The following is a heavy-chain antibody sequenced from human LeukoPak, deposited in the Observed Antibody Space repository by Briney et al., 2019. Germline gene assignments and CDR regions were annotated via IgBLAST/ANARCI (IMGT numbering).Heavy chain of an antibody. CDR1: GFTFDDYA. Sequence: SGGSLRLSCAASGFTFDDYAMHWVRQAPGKGLEWVSGISWNSGSIGYADSVKGRFTISRDNAKNSLYLQMNSLRAEDTALYYCAKDLSRGWYIPSIDYWGQGTLVTVSS. J-gene: IGHJ4*02. D-gene: IGHD6-19*01. CDR3: AKDLSRGWYIPSIDY. CDR2: ISWNSGSI. V-gene: IGHV3-9*01.